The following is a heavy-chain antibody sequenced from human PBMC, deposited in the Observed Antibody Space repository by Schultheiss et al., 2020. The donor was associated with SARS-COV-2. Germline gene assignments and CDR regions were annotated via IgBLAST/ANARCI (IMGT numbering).Heavy chain of an antibody. CDR2: ISSSTNYI. V-gene: IGHV3-21*01. J-gene: IGHJ4*02. Sequence: LSLTCAASGFTFSSYSMNWVRQAPGKGLEWVSSISSSTNYIYYADSVKGRFTISRDNAKNSLYLQMNSLRAEDTAVYYCARDFRAHQWLGQWGQGTLVTVSS. CDR3: ARDFRAHQWLGQ. CDR1: GFTFSSYS. D-gene: IGHD6-19*01.